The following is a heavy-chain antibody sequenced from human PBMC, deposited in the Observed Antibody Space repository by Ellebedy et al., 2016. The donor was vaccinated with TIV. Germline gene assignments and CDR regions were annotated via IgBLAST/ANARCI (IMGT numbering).Heavy chain of an antibody. V-gene: IGHV3-30*18. CDR1: GFTFSNYG. J-gene: IGHJ6*02. CDR2: ISYDGGNK. CDR3: AKDLETRAYYYYYGMDV. Sequence: PGGSLRLSCAASGFTFSNYGIHWVRQTPGKGLEWLAVISYDGGNKYYADSVKGRFTISRDNSKNTLYLQMNSLTAEDTAVYYCAKDLETRAYYYYYGMDVWGQGTTVTVSS. D-gene: IGHD5-24*01.